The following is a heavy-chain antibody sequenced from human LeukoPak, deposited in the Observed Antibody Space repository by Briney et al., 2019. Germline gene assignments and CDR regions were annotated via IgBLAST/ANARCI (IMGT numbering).Heavy chain of an antibody. V-gene: IGHV3-23*01. Sequence: PGGSLRLSCAASGFTFSSYGMSWVRQAPGKGLEWVSAISGSGGRTDYADSVKGRFTISRDNSKNTLYLQMNSLRAEDTAVYYCAKRPGGLVPAATPDYWGQGTLVTVSS. CDR2: ISGSGGRT. CDR3: AKRPGGLVPAATPDY. D-gene: IGHD2-2*01. J-gene: IGHJ4*02. CDR1: GFTFSSYG.